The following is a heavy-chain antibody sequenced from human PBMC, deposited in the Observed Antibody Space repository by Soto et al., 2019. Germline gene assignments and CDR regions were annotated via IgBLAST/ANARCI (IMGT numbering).Heavy chain of an antibody. CDR3: ARSYLYSSSYYYGMDV. V-gene: IGHV1-46*01. D-gene: IGHD6-6*01. CDR1: GYTFTSYY. Sequence: ASVKVSCKASGYTFTSYYMHWVRQAPGQGLEWMGIINPSGGSTSYAQKFQGRVTMTRDTSTSTVHMELSSLRSEDTAVYYCARSYLYSSSYYYGMDVWGQGTTVTVS. CDR2: INPSGGST. J-gene: IGHJ6*02.